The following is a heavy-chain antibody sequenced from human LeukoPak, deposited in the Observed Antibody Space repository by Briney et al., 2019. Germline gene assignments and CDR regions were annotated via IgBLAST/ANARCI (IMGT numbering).Heavy chain of an antibody. CDR1: GFIFSSYG. Sequence: GGSLRLSCAASGFIFSSYGMSWVRQAPGKGLEWVSAISGSGGSTYYADSVKGRFTISRDNSKNTLCLQMNNLRAEDTAVYYCAKTRGSGPFDYWGQGILVTVSS. V-gene: IGHV3-23*01. CDR3: AKTRGSGPFDY. CDR2: ISGSGGST. D-gene: IGHD3-10*01. J-gene: IGHJ4*02.